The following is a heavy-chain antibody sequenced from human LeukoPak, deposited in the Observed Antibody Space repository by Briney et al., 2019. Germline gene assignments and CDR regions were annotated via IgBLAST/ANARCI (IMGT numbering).Heavy chain of an antibody. Sequence: PGGSLRLSCAASGFTFSSYWMSWVRQAPGKGLEWVANIKQDGSEKYYVDSVKGRFTISRDNAKNSLYLQVNSLTAEDTAVYYCARAGVDTSGYYYQGFDYRGQGTLVTVSS. V-gene: IGHV3-7*01. CDR2: IKQDGSEK. J-gene: IGHJ4*02. D-gene: IGHD3-3*01. CDR1: GFTFSSYW. CDR3: ARAGVDTSGYYYQGFDY.